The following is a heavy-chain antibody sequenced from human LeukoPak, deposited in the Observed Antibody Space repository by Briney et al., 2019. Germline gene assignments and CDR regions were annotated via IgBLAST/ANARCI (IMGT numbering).Heavy chain of an antibody. CDR3: ARDLQLDYYFDY. CDR1: GFTFSSYA. D-gene: IGHD6-13*01. CDR2: ISGSGGST. Sequence: PGGSLRLSCAASGFTFSSYAMSWVRQAPGKGLEWVSAISGSGGSTYYADSVKGRFTISRDNSKNTLYLQMNSLRAEDTAVYYCARDLQLDYYFDYWGQGTLVTVSS. V-gene: IGHV3-23*01. J-gene: IGHJ4*02.